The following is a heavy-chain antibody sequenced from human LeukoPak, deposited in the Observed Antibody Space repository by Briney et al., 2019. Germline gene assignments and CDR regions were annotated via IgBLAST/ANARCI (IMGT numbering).Heavy chain of an antibody. Sequence: GGSLRLSCAASGFTFSSYEMNWVRQAPGKGLEWVSYISSSGSTIYYADSVKGRFTISRDNAKNSLYLQMNSPRAEDTAVYYCARGVVVVAANDYWGQGTLVTVSS. CDR1: GFTFSSYE. D-gene: IGHD2-15*01. J-gene: IGHJ4*02. V-gene: IGHV3-48*03. CDR3: ARGVVVVAANDY. CDR2: ISSSGSTI.